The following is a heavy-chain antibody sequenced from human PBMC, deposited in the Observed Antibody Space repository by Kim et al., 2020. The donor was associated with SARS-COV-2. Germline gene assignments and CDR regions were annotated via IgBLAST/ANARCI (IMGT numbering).Heavy chain of an antibody. D-gene: IGHD3-9*01. CDR1: GFTVSSNY. CDR2: IYSGGST. CDR3: ARGGNDILTGYGY. V-gene: IGHV3-53*01. Sequence: GGSLRLSCAASGFTVSSNYMSWVRQAPGKGLEWVSVIYSGGSTYYADSVKGRFTISRDNSKNTLYLQMNSLRAEDTAVYYCARGGNDILTGYGYWGQGTLVTVSS. J-gene: IGHJ4*02.